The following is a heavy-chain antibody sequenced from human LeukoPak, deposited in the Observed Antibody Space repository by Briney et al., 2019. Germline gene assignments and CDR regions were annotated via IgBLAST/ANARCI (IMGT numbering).Heavy chain of an antibody. CDR1: GFTFTNAW. Sequence: GGSLRLSCAASGFTFTNAWMTWVRQAPGKGLEWVGHIKSKTDGGTTDYTAPVKGRFTISRDDSKNTLYLQMNSLKTEDTAVYYCATEHGSGSSDFDYWSQGTLVTVSS. V-gene: IGHV3-15*01. D-gene: IGHD2-15*01. CDR2: IKSKTDGGTT. J-gene: IGHJ4*02. CDR3: ATEHGSGSSDFDY.